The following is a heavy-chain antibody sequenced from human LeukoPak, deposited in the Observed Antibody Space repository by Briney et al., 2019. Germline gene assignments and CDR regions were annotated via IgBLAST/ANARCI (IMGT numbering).Heavy chain of an antibody. V-gene: IGHV3-20*04. CDR3: ARDRFRVPIDH. CDR1: GSTFDDYG. Sequence: RPGGPLRLSCAGSGSTFDDYGMSWVRPAPGKGLEWVSGITWNGGNTDYADSVKGRFTISRDNAKHFLYLQMNSLRAEDTALYYCARDRFRVPIDHWGQGTLVTVSS. J-gene: IGHJ4*02. D-gene: IGHD5/OR15-5a*01. CDR2: ITWNGGNT.